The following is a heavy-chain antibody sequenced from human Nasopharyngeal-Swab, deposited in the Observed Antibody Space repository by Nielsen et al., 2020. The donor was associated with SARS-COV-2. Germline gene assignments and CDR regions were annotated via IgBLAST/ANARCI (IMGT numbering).Heavy chain of an antibody. D-gene: IGHD6-13*01. J-gene: IGHJ5*02. CDR2: ITGNGDTT. V-gene: IGHV3-23*01. CDR3: ARPLSRDSTWTTEANWFDP. CDR1: GFTFSSYS. Sequence: GESLKTSCAASGFTFSSYSMSWLRQAPGTGLEWVSTITGNGDTTYYADSVKGRFTISRDNSENTVYLQMNSLRAEDTALYHCARPLSRDSTWTTEANWFDPWGQGTLVTVSS.